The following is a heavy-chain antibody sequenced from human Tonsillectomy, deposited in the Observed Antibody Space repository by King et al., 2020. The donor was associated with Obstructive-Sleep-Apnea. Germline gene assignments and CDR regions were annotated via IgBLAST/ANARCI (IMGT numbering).Heavy chain of an antibody. J-gene: IGHJ6*02. D-gene: IGHD4-23*01. CDR1: GYSFTSYW. V-gene: IGHV5-51*01. Sequence: QLVQSGAEVKKPGESLKISCKGSGYSFTSYWIGWVRQMPGKGLEWMGIIYPGDSDTRYSPSFQGQVTISADKSISTAYLQWSSLKASDTAMYYCARHDERSYGGDYYYYGMDVWGQGTTVTVSS. CDR2: IYPGDSDT. CDR3: ARHDERSYGGDYYYYGMDV.